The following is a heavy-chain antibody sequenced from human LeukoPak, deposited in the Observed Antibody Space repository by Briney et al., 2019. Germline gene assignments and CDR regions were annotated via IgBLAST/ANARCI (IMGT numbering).Heavy chain of an antibody. CDR2: IKQDGSEK. V-gene: IGHV3-7*01. Sequence: PGGSLRLSCAASGFTFSIYWMSWVRQAPGKGLEWVANIKQDGSEKYYVDSVKGRFTISRDNAKNSLYLQMNSLRAEDTAVYYCARDYDILTGPFDYWGQGTLVTVSS. J-gene: IGHJ4*02. CDR1: GFTFSIYW. CDR3: ARDYDILTGPFDY. D-gene: IGHD3-9*01.